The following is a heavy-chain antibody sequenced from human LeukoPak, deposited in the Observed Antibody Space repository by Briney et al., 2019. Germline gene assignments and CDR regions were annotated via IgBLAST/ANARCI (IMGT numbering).Heavy chain of an antibody. CDR1: GFTFNSYE. CDR3: AELGITMIGGV. D-gene: IGHD3-10*02. CDR2: ISGSGSTI. Sequence: GGSLTLSCAASGFTFNSYEMNWVRQAPGKGLKWVSYISGSGSTIYYADSVKGRFTISRDNAKNSLYLQMNSLRAEDTAVYYCAELGITMIGGVWGKGTTVTISS. J-gene: IGHJ6*04. V-gene: IGHV3-48*03.